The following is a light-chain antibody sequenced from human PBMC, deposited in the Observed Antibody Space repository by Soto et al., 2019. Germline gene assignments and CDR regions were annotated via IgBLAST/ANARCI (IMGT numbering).Light chain of an antibody. V-gene: IGKV3-20*01. Sequence: EIVLTQSPGTLSLSPGERATLSCRASQSVRSSFLAWYQQKPGQAPRLLIYGASSRATGIPDRFSGSGSGTDFSLTISRLEPEDSAVYSCQQYGSSPYTFGQGTKLEIK. J-gene: IGKJ2*01. CDR2: GAS. CDR3: QQYGSSPYT. CDR1: QSVRSSF.